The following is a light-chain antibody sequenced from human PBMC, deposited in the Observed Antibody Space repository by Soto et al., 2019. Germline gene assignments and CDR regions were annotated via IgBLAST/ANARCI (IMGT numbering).Light chain of an antibody. J-gene: IGKJ4*01. V-gene: IGKV3-11*01. CDR1: QSVSSY. CDR3: QQRRDWPLT. Sequence: EIVLTQSPATLSLSPGERATLSCRASQSVSSYLAWYQQKPGQAPRLLISDASNRATGIPARFSGSGSGTDFTLTVSSLAPEDFAVYYCQQRRDWPLTFGGGTKVEI. CDR2: DAS.